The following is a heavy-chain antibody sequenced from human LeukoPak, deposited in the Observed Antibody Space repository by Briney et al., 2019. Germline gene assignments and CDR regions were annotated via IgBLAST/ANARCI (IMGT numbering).Heavy chain of an antibody. CDR3: ARDEITFGGVQDY. V-gene: IGHV4-39*02. CDR1: GGSISSGSYY. CDR2: ISNSGST. D-gene: IGHD3-16*01. J-gene: IGHJ4*02. Sequence: SETLSLTCTVSGGSISSGSYYWAWIRQPPGKGLELIGTISNSGSTYYNQSLKGRVTISVDTSKNQFSLKLNSVTAADTAVYYCARDEITFGGVQDYWGQGTLVTVSS.